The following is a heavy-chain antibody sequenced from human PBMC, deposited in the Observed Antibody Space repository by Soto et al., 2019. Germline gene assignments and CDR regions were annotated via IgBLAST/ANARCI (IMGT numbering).Heavy chain of an antibody. J-gene: IGHJ5*01. CDR3: ARGIAVADPYNWHDS. D-gene: IGHD6-13*01. Sequence: QVQLVQSGVEVKKPGASVKVYCKDYGYTFTRYGISWVRQAPGQGLEWMGWISGSNGKTSYAQKGQVRVTMTTDTSTSTAYMGLSSRRSDDTAVYYCARGIAVADPYNWHDSGGQGTLVTASS. CDR1: GYTFTRYG. V-gene: IGHV1-18*01. CDR2: ISGSNGKT.